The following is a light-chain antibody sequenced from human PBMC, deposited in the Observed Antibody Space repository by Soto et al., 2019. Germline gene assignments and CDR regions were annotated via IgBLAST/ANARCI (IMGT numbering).Light chain of an antibody. CDR1: QSVSSSY. J-gene: IGKJ2*01. Sequence: EIVLTQSPGTLSLSPGERATLSCRASQSVSSSYLAWYQQKPGQAPRLLIYGASSRATGIPDRFSGSGSGTDCTLIISRLEPLDFAVCYCQQYGSSLSGVYTFGQGTKVEIK. CDR3: QQYGSSLSGVYT. CDR2: GAS. V-gene: IGKV3-20*01.